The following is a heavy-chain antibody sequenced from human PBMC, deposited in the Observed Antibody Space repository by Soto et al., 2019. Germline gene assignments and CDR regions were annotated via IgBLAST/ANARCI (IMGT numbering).Heavy chain of an antibody. CDR1: GDSVSSNSAA. CDR3: ARDPIPRIAARPHAFDI. CDR2: TYYRSKWYN. D-gene: IGHD6-6*01. V-gene: IGHV6-1*01. Sequence: SQTLSLTCAISGDSVSSNSAAWNWIRQSPSRGLEWLGRTYYRSKWYNDYAVSVKSRITINPDTSKNQFSLQLNSVTPEDTAVYYCARDPIPRIAARPHAFDIWGQGTTVTVSS. J-gene: IGHJ3*02.